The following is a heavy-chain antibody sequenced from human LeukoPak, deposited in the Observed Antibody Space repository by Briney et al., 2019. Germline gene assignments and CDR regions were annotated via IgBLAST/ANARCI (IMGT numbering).Heavy chain of an antibody. CDR3: SLARSEYHYGMDV. CDR1: GDSVSSISVA. V-gene: IGHV6-1*01. CDR2: TYYRSKWYY. Sequence: SQTLSLTCATSGDSVSSISVAWNWIRQSPSRGLEWLGRTYYRSKWYYEYAVSVKSRINISPDTFKNQFSLQLTSVTPEDTAVYYCSLARSEYHYGMDVWGQGTTVTVSS. J-gene: IGHJ6*02.